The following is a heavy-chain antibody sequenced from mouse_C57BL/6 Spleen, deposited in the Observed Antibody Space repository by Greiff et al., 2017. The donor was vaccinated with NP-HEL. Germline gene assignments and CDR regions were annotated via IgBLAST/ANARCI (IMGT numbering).Heavy chain of an antibody. V-gene: IGHV1-82*01. CDR2: IYPGDGDT. CDR3: ARWGETTVVEEGHWYFDV. D-gene: IGHD1-1*01. CDR1: GYAFSSSW. Sequence: QVQLKESGPELVKPGASVKISCKASGYAFSSSWMNWVKQRPGKGLEWIGRIYPGDGDTNYNGKFKGKATLTADKSSSTAYMQLSSLTSEDSAVYVCARWGETTVVEEGHWYFDVWGTGTTVTVSS. J-gene: IGHJ1*03.